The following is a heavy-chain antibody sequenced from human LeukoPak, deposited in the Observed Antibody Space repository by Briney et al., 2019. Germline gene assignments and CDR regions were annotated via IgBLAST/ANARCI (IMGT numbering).Heavy chain of an antibody. D-gene: IGHD3/OR15-3a*01. CDR1: GASINTHFYY. V-gene: IGHV4-39*07. CDR2: IYYSGST. J-gene: IGHJ6*04. CDR3: AREWTV. Sequence: TSETLSLTCTVSGASINTHFYYWGWIRQPPGKGLEWIGSIYYSGSTYYNPSLKSRVTMSVDTSKNQFSLKLSSVTAADTAVYYCAREWTVWGKGTTVTISS.